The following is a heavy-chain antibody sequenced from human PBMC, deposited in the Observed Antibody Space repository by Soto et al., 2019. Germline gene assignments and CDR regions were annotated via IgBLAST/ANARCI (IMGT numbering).Heavy chain of an antibody. CDR2: FDPEDGET. V-gene: IGHV1-24*01. Sequence: ASVKVSCKVSGYTLTELSMHWVRQAPGKGLEWMGGFDPEDGETIYAQKFQGRVTMTEDTSTDTAYMELSSLRSEDTAVYYCATRKDYYDSSGYSWWGQGTLVTVSS. CDR3: ATRKDYYDSSGYSW. CDR1: GYTLTELS. J-gene: IGHJ4*02. D-gene: IGHD3-22*01.